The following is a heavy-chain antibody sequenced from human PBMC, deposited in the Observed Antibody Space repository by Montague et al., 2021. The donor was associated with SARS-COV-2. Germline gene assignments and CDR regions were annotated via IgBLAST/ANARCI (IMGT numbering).Heavy chain of an antibody. J-gene: IGHJ2*01. D-gene: IGHD2-21*02. Sequence: CAISGDSVSSNIATWNWIRQSPSRGLEWLGRTYYRSKWYNDYAVSVKRRVIINPDTSNNRISLQLNSVTPEDTAVYYCARAYCGGDCYFYWYFDLWGRGTLVTVSS. CDR1: GDSVSSNIAT. CDR2: TYYRSKWYN. CDR3: ARAYCGGDCYFYWYFDL. V-gene: IGHV6-1*01.